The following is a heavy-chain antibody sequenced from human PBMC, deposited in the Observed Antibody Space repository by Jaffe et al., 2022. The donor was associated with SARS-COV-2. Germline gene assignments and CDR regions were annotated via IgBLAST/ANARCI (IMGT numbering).Heavy chain of an antibody. J-gene: IGHJ3*02. CDR1: GYTFTGYY. Sequence: QVQLVQSGAEVKKPGASVKVSCKASGYTFTGYYMHWVRQAPGQGLEWMGWINPNSGGTNYAQKFQGRVTMTRDTSISTAYMELSRLRSDDTAVYYCARVRCSGGSCYSGDAFDIWGQGTMVTVSS. CDR2: INPNSGGT. V-gene: IGHV1-2*02. D-gene: IGHD2-15*01. CDR3: ARVRCSGGSCYSGDAFDI.